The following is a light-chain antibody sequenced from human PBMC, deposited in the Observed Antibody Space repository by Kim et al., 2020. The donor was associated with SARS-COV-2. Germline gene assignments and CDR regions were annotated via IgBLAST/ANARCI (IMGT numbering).Light chain of an antibody. Sequence: SASPGQTARITCSGDKLGDKYASWCQQAPGQSPVVVIYHDSKRPSGIPERFSGFNSGNTATLIISGTQAMDEADYYCQTWDASTVVFGGGTQLTVL. J-gene: IGLJ2*01. CDR2: HDS. V-gene: IGLV3-1*01. CDR1: KLGDKY. CDR3: QTWDASTVV.